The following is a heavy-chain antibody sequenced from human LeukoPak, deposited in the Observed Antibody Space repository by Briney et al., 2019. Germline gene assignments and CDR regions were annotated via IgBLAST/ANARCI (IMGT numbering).Heavy chain of an antibody. Sequence: NTSETLSLTCTVSGGSISSSSYYWGWIRQPPGKGLEWIGSVYYTGASYYNPSLKSRVTISIDTSKNHFSLNLTSVTAADTAVYYCARGAPPQNWGQGALVTVSS. V-gene: IGHV4-39*07. CDR1: GGSISSSSYY. CDR3: ARGAPPQN. J-gene: IGHJ4*02. CDR2: VYYTGAS.